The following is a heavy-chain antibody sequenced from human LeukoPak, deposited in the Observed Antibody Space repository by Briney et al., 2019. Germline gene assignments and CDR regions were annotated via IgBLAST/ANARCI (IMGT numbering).Heavy chain of an antibody. CDR2: IYTSGST. CDR1: GGSISSYY. CDR3: ARLRGDYYYYMDV. D-gene: IGHD4-17*01. V-gene: IGHV4-4*09. J-gene: IGHJ6*03. Sequence: SETLSLTCTVSGGSISSYYWSWIRQPPGKGLEWIGYIYTSGSTNYNPSLKSRVTISVDTSKNQFSLKLSSVTAADTAVYYCARLRGDYYYYMDVWGKGTTVTVSS.